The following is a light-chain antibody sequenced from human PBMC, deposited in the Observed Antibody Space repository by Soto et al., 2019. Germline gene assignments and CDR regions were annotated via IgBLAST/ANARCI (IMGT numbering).Light chain of an antibody. Sequence: DIQMTQSPTSLSASVGDRVTITCRASRDISNFVAWYQQKPGKAPKLLIYAASTLQSGVPSRFSGSGSGTDFTLTINSLQPEDGATYSCQKYSSVPVFGTGTKVEIK. CDR3: QKYSSVPV. CDR1: RDISNF. J-gene: IGKJ3*01. V-gene: IGKV1-27*01. CDR2: AAS.